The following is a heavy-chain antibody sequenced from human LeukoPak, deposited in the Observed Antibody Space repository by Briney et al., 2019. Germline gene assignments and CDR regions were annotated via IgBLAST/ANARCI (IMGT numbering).Heavy chain of an antibody. Sequence: PGGSLRLSCAASGFTFNSYDMNWVRQAPGKGLEWVSYISSSGNTKYYVVSVKGRFTVSRDNAKNSLFLQMNSLRADDTAVYHCVRHRVSNGPIFEYWGQGTLVTVSS. CDR2: ISSSGNTK. CDR1: GFTFNSYD. CDR3: VRHRVSNGPIFEY. V-gene: IGHV3-48*03. J-gene: IGHJ4*02. D-gene: IGHD5-18*01.